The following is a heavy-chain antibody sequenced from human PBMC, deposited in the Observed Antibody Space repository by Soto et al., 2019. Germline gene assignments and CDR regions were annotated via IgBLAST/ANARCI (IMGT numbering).Heavy chain of an antibody. CDR1: GYSFTTYW. D-gene: IGHD4-4*01. J-gene: IGHJ6*02. Sequence: GESLKISCKASGYSFTTYWITWVRQMPGKGLEWMGIIYPGDSDTRYSPSFQGQVTISADKSISTAYLQWSSLKASDTAMFYCARVDYSNYYFYGMDVWGQGATVTVSS. V-gene: IGHV5-51*01. CDR2: IYPGDSDT. CDR3: ARVDYSNYYFYGMDV.